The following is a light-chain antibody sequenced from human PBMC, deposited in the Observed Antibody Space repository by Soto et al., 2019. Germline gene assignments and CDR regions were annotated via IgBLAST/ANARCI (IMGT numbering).Light chain of an antibody. CDR3: QQYNNWGT. CDR1: QSVSSN. Sequence: EIVMTQSPATLSVSPGERATLSCRASQSVSSNLAWYQQKPGQAPRLLIYGASTRASGIPARFSGSGSGTVFPLTISRLQAEDFAVYYCQQYNNWGTFGQGTKVEIK. V-gene: IGKV3-15*01. CDR2: GAS. J-gene: IGKJ1*01.